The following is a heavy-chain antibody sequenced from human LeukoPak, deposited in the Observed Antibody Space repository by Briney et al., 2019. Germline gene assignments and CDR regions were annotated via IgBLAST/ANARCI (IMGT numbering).Heavy chain of an antibody. Sequence: ASVKVSCKASGGTFSSYAISWVRQAPGQGLEWMGGIIPIFGTANYAQKFQGRVTITADESTSTAYMELSSLRSEDTAVYYCARVSDSGSYLFDHWGQGTLVTVSS. V-gene: IGHV1-69*13. CDR3: ARVSDSGSYLFDH. CDR2: IIPIFGTA. CDR1: GGTFSSYA. D-gene: IGHD1-26*01. J-gene: IGHJ4*02.